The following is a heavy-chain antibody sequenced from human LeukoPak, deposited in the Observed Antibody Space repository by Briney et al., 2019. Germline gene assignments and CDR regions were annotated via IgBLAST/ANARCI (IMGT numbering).Heavy chain of an antibody. V-gene: IGHV4-38-2*02. Sequence: SETLSLTCGVSGYSISSGYYWGWIRQPPGKGLEWIGSIFHTGNTYYNPSLKSRVTMSVATSKNPFTLKLSSVTASDTAVYSCARDGGVAVSGPPEYWGQGTLVTVSS. J-gene: IGHJ4*02. D-gene: IGHD6-19*01. CDR2: IFHTGNT. CDR3: ARDGGVAVSGPPEY. CDR1: GYSISSGYY.